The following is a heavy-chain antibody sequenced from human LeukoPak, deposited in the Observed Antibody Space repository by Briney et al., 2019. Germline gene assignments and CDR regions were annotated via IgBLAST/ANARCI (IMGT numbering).Heavy chain of an antibody. V-gene: IGHV4-39*01. Sequence: SETLSLTCTVSGGSISSSSYSWGWIRQPPGKGLEWIGNIYHGGTTSYNPSLKSRVTISVDTSRNQFSLKLSSVTAADTAVYYCARRDSLERSFDIWGQGTMVTVSS. CDR3: ARRDSLERSFDI. D-gene: IGHD2-21*02. CDR1: GGSISSSSYS. J-gene: IGHJ3*02. CDR2: IYHGGTT.